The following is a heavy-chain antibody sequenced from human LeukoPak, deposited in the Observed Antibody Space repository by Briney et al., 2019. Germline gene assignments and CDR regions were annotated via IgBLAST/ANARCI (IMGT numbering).Heavy chain of an antibody. CDR3: ARTPGGYDEIDY. D-gene: IGHD5-12*01. Sequence: SETLSLTCTVSGGSISSGGDYWSWIRQHPGKGLEWIGYIYYNGRTYYNPSLKSRVTISVDTSKNQFSLKLSSVTAADTAVYYCARTPGGYDEIDYWGQGTLVTVSS. CDR1: GGSISSGGDY. CDR2: IYYNGRT. J-gene: IGHJ4*02. V-gene: IGHV4-31*03.